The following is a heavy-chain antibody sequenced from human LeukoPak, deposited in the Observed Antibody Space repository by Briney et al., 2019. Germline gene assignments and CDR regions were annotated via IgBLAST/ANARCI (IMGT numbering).Heavy chain of an antibody. CDR1: GYTFTSYG. J-gene: IGHJ4*02. CDR3: ARGGAFIHYFDY. D-gene: IGHD1-26*01. V-gene: IGHV1-18*01. Sequence: ASVKVSCKASGYTFTSYGISWVRQAPGQGLEWMGWISAYTGNTNYAQKFQDRVTMTTDTSTGTAYMELRSLRSEDTAVYYCARGGAFIHYFDYWGQGALVTVSS. CDR2: ISAYTGNT.